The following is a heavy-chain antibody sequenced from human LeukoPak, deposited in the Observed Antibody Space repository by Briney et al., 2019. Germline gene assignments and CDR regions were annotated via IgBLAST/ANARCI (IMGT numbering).Heavy chain of an antibody. CDR3: ARGRSSSWSLYYYYGMDV. V-gene: IGHV4-34*01. J-gene: IGHJ6*02. Sequence: SETLSLTCAVYGGSFSGYYWSWIRQPPGKWLEWIGEINHSGSTNYNPSLKSPVTLSVDTSKNQFSLKLSSVTAADTAVYYCARGRSSSWSLYYYYGMDVWGQGTTVTVSS. CDR2: INHSGST. CDR1: GGSFSGYY. D-gene: IGHD6-13*01.